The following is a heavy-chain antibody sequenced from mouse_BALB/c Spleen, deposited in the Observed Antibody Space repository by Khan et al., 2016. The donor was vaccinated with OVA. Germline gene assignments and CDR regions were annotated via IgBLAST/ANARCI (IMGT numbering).Heavy chain of an antibody. CDR1: GYTFTDYV. CDR3: ARAEWDVFAY. J-gene: IGHJ3*01. D-gene: IGHD4-1*01. CDR2: IYPGSDST. V-gene: IGHV1-77*01. Sequence: QVQLQQSGPELVKPGASVKMSCKASGYTFTDYVMNWVKQRNGQGLEWIGQIYPGSDSTYYNEKFKGKATLTTDRSSNTAYMQLSNLTSDDSAVYFCARAEWDVFAYWGQGTLVTVSA.